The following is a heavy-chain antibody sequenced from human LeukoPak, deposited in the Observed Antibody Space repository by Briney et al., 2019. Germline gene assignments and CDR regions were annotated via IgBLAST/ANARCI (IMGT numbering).Heavy chain of an antibody. V-gene: IGHV3-53*01. Sequence: PGGSLRLSCAASGFTFSSYSMNWVRQAPGKGLEWVSFIYSGGSTYYTDSVKGRFTISRDNSKNTLYLQMNSLRAGDTAVYYCARRAGDYSHPYDYWGQGILVTVSS. CDR1: GFTFSSYS. CDR3: ARRAGDYSHPYDY. D-gene: IGHD3-22*01. J-gene: IGHJ4*02. CDR2: IYSGGST.